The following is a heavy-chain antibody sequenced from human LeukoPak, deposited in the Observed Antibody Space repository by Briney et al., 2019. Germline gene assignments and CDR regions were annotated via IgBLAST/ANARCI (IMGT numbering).Heavy chain of an antibody. Sequence: GGSLRLSCAASGFTFSHAWMSWVRQAPGKGLEWVGRIKRKTDGGTADHAAPVKGRFTISRDDSKDTLYLQMNSLKTEDTAVYYCTTVTDGGLDYWGQGTLVTVSS. CDR1: GFTFSHAW. V-gene: IGHV3-15*01. J-gene: IGHJ4*02. CDR2: IKRKTDGGTA. CDR3: TTVTDGGLDY.